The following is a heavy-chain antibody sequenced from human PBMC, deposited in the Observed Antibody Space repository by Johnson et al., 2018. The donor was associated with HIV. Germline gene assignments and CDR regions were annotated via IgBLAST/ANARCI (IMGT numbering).Heavy chain of an antibody. Sequence: VHLVESGGGLAQPGRSLRLSCAASGFTFDDYAMTWVRQAPGKGLEWVSYISGSGGTIYYADSVKGRFTISRDNFKNTLYLQMNSLRAEDTAVYYCARAGVVFSTASHDAFDIWGQGTMVTVSS. J-gene: IGHJ3*02. CDR1: GFTFDDYA. CDR2: ISGSGGTI. CDR3: ARAGVVFSTASHDAFDI. D-gene: IGHD2-21*01. V-gene: IGHV3-23*04.